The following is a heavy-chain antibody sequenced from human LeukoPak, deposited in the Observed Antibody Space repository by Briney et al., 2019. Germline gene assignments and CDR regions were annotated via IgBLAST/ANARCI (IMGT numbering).Heavy chain of an antibody. V-gene: IGHV4-61*02. J-gene: IGHJ4*02. Sequence: PSQTLSLTCTVSGSSISSATYYWSWFRQPAGKELEWIGRISASGSTNYSPSLKSRLTISVDTSKHQFSPKLSSVTAADTAVYYCARDPYYYGSGSYPDHFDYWGQGTLVTVSS. CDR3: ARDPYYYGSGSYPDHFDY. D-gene: IGHD3-10*01. CDR2: ISASGST. CDR1: GSSISSATYY.